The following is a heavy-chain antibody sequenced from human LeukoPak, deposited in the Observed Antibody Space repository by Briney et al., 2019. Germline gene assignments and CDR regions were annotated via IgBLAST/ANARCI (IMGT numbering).Heavy chain of an antibody. CDR2: IKQDGSEK. CDR1: GFTFSSYW. D-gene: IGHD6-6*01. CDR3: AREQLHSSSNAFDI. J-gene: IGHJ3*02. Sequence: GGSLRLSCAASGFTFSSYWMSWVRQAPGKGLEWVANIKQDGSEKYYVDSVKGRLTISRDNAKNSLYLQMNSLRAEDTAVYYCAREQLHSSSNAFDIWGQGTMVTVSS. V-gene: IGHV3-7*01.